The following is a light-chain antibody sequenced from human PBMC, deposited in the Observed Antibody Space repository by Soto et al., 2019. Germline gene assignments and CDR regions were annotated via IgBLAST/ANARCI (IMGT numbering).Light chain of an antibody. CDR1: QSVSSY. CDR3: QQRSKWPLT. V-gene: IGKV3-11*01. J-gene: IGKJ4*01. Sequence: EIVLTQSPATLSLSPGERATLSCRASQSVSSYLAWYQQKPGQAPRLLIYDASSRATGIPARFSGSVSGTDFSLSISSLEPEEFAVSYCQQRSKWPLTFGGGTKVEIK. CDR2: DAS.